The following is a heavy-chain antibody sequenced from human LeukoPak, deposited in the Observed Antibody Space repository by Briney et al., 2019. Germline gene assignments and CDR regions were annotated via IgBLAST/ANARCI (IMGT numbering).Heavy chain of an antibody. CDR2: ISGSGGST. Sequence: PGGSLRLSCAVSGFSFSSSAMSWVRQAPGKGLEWVSAISGSGGSTYYADSVKGRFTISRDNSKNTLYLQMNSLRAEDTAVYYCAKLRGFGVVYWGQGTLVTVSS. CDR1: GFSFSSSA. CDR3: AKLRGFGVVY. V-gene: IGHV3-23*01. J-gene: IGHJ4*02. D-gene: IGHD3-3*01.